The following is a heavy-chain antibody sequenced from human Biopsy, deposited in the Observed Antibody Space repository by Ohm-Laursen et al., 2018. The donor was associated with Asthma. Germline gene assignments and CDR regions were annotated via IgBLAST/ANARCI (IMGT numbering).Heavy chain of an antibody. V-gene: IGHV4-31*03. CDR2: IYYSGTT. D-gene: IGHD5-18*01. J-gene: IGHJ4*02. CDR1: GGSIGRGGYY. CDR3: ARERVTAMVTYFDY. Sequence: SQTLSLTCLVSGGSIGRGGYYWSWMRHFPGKGLEWIGYIYYSGTTYYNPSLKSRVTISVDTSKNQFSLKLSSVTAADTAVYYCARERVTAMVTYFDYWGQGTLVTVSS.